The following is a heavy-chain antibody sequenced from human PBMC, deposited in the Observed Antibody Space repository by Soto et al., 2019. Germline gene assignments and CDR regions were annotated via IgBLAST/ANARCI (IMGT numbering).Heavy chain of an antibody. J-gene: IGHJ4*02. Sequence: SETLSLTCTVSGGSISSYYWSWIRQPPGKGLEWIGYIYYSGSTNYNPSLKSRVTISVDTSKNQFSLKLSSVTAADTAVYYCARGYSSSSHSDYWGQGTLVTVSS. CDR1: GGSISSYY. D-gene: IGHD6-6*01. CDR3: ARGYSSSSHSDY. V-gene: IGHV4-59*01. CDR2: IYYSGST.